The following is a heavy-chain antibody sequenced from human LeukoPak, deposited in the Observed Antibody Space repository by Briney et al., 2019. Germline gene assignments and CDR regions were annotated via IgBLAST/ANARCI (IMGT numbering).Heavy chain of an antibody. D-gene: IGHD3-3*01. CDR2: ISRSGSTI. Sequence: PGGSLRLSCAASGFSCSERYMSWIRQAPGKGLEWVSYISRSGSTIYYADSVKGRFTISRDNAKNSLYLQMNSLRVEDTAVYYCVRTASRMFGMQWGQGTLVIVSS. V-gene: IGHV3-11*04. CDR1: GFSCSERY. J-gene: IGHJ4*02. CDR3: VRTASRMFGMQ.